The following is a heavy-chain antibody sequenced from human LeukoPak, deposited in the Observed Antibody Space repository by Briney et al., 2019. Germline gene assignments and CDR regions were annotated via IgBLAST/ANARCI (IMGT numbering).Heavy chain of an antibody. CDR3: ARGSSVYSSSKDEYYYYYMDV. V-gene: IGHV4-38-2*02. J-gene: IGHJ6*03. D-gene: IGHD6-6*01. CDR1: GYSISSGYY. Sequence: SETLSLTCTVSGYSISSGYYWGWIRQPPGKGLEWIGRIYTSGSTNYNPSLKSRVTISVDTSKNQFSLKLSSVTAADTAVYYCARGSSVYSSSKDEYYYYYMDVWGKRTTVTVSS. CDR2: IYTSGST.